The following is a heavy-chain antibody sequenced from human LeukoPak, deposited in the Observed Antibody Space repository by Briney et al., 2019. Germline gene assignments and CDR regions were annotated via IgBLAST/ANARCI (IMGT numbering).Heavy chain of an antibody. CDR1: GYTFTGYY. J-gene: IGHJ4*02. Sequence: ASVKVSCKASGYTFTGYYMHWVRQAPGQGLEWMGWINPNSGGTNYAQKFQGRVTMTRDTSISTAYMELSRLRSDDTAVYYCARDRTPQYDFWSGYFVSDFDYWGQGTLVTVSS. D-gene: IGHD3-3*01. V-gene: IGHV1-2*02. CDR3: ARDRTPQYDFWSGYFVSDFDY. CDR2: INPNSGGT.